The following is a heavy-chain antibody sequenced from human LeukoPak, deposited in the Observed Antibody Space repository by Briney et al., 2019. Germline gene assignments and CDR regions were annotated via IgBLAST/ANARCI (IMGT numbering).Heavy chain of an antibody. J-gene: IGHJ5*02. D-gene: IGHD2-2*01. Sequence: SETLSLTCAVYGGSFSGYYWSWIRQPPGKGLEWIGEINHSGSTNYNPSLKSRVTISVDTSKNQFSLKLSSVTATDTAVYYCASRSGEGYCSNTSCYSDKNWFDPWGQGTLVTVSS. V-gene: IGHV4-34*01. CDR1: GGSFSGYY. CDR3: ASRSGEGYCSNTSCYSDKNWFDP. CDR2: INHSGST.